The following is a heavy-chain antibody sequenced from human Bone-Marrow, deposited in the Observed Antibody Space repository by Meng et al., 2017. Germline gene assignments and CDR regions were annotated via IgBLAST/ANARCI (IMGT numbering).Heavy chain of an antibody. CDR3: ASLYGDSSVWYLDL. J-gene: IGHJ2*01. CDR2: IYYSGST. CDR1: GGSISSGNHY. D-gene: IGHD4-17*01. V-gene: IGHV4-31*03. Sequence: QVQLQGSGPGLVKPSQTLSRTCTVSGGSISSGNHYWSWIRQHPGKGLEYIGYIYYSGSTYYNPSLKSRVIISVDTSKNQFSLRLNSVTAADTAVYYCASLYGDSSVWYLDLWGRGTLVTVSS.